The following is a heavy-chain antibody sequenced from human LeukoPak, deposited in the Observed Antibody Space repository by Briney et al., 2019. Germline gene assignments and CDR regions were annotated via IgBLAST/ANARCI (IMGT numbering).Heavy chain of an antibody. Sequence: GGSLRLSGVASGFTFSDAWMAWVRQVPGKGLEWLGRIRKKSDGGTTEYAAPVEGRFTISRDDSTSTLSLQMNRLKSEDTGVYFCTREGYSFARHWGQGTLVTVSS. CDR1: GFTFSDAW. D-gene: IGHD5-18*01. CDR3: TREGYSFARH. CDR2: IRKKSDGGTT. V-gene: IGHV3-15*01. J-gene: IGHJ4*02.